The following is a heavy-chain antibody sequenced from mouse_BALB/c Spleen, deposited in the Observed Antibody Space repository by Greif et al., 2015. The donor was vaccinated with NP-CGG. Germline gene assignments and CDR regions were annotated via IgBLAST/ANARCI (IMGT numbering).Heavy chain of an antibody. V-gene: IGHV5-6-4*01. Sequence: EVKLVESGGGLVKPGGSLKLSCAASGFTFSSYTMSWVRQTPEKRLEWVATISSGGSYTYYPDSVKGRFTISRDNAKNPLYLQMSSLKSEDTAMYYCTGDSSDYPFAYCGQGTLATVSA. CDR2: ISSGGSYT. CDR3: TGDSSDYPFAY. CDR1: GFTFSSYT. D-gene: IGHD2-4*01. J-gene: IGHJ3*01.